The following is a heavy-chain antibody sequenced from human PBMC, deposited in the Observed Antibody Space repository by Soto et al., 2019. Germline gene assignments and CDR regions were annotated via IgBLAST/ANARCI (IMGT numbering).Heavy chain of an antibody. CDR3: ARRPSSSWASFDY. J-gene: IGHJ4*02. D-gene: IGHD6-13*01. V-gene: IGHV4-59*08. Sequence: PSETLSLTCTVSGGSISSYYWSWIRQPPGKGLEWIGYIYYSGSTNYNPSLKSRVTISVDTSKNQFSLKLSSVTAADTAVYYCARRPSSSWASFDYWGQGTLVTVAS. CDR2: IYYSGST. CDR1: GGSISSYY.